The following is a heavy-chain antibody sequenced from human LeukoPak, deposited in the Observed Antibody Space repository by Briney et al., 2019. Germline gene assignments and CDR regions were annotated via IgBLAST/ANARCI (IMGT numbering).Heavy chain of an antibody. CDR2: IAGYNGNT. Sequence: ASVKVSCKASGYTFTTYGITWVRQAPGQGLEWMGWIAGYNGNTNYAQKFQGRVTMTTDTSTSTAYMELRSLRSEDTAVYYCARGSEPMGGLRFTSWGQGTLVTVSS. D-gene: IGHD5-12*01. J-gene: IGHJ4*02. CDR3: ARGSEPMGGLRFTS. CDR1: GYTFTTYG. V-gene: IGHV1-18*01.